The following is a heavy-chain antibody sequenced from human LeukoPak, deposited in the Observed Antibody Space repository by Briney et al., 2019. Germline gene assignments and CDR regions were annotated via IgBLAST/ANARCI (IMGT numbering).Heavy chain of an antibody. Sequence: PGGSLRLSCAASGFTFSSYSMNSVRQAPGKGLEWVSSISSSSSYIYYADSVKGRFPISRDNAKNSLDLQMNSLRAEDTAVYYCAGTPRSWNRDYWGQGTLVTVSS. V-gene: IGHV3-21*01. D-gene: IGHD1/OR15-1a*01. CDR1: GFTFSSYS. CDR3: AGTPRSWNRDY. J-gene: IGHJ4*02. CDR2: ISSSSSYI.